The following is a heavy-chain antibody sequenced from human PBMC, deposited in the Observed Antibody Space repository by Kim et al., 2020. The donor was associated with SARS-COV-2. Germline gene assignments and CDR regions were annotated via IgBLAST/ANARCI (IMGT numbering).Heavy chain of an antibody. J-gene: IGHJ4*02. CDR1: GFTFSSYG. D-gene: IGHD4-17*01. CDR3: AKTYTSAHYGDYEYYFDY. V-gene: IGHV3-30*18. Sequence: GGSLRLSCAASGFTFSSYGMHWVRQAPGKGLEWVAVISYDGSNKYYADSVKGRFTISRDNSKNTLYLQMNSLRAEETAVYYCAKTYTSAHYGDYEYYFDYWGQGTLVTVSS. CDR2: ISYDGSNK.